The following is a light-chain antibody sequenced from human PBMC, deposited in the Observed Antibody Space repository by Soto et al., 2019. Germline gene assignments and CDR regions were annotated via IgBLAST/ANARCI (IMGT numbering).Light chain of an antibody. CDR2: GAS. J-gene: IGKJ1*01. CDR3: QQYNNGGT. CDR1: QSVSSK. V-gene: IGKV3-15*01. Sequence: EIVMTQSPATLSVFPGERATLSCRASQSVSSKLAWYQQKPGQAPRLLIYGASTRATGIPARLSGSGSGTEFTLTISSLQSEDFAVYYCQQYNNGGTFGQGTKVEIK.